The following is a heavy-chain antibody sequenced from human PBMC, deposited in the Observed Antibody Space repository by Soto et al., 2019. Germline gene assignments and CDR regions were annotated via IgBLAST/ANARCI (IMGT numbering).Heavy chain of an antibody. CDR2: ISASSSSI. Sequence: DVQLVESGGGLVKPGGSLRLSCAASGFNFITYSMNWVRQAPGKGLEWVSSISASSSSIHYAESVKGRFIVSRDNAKNSLYLQMNSLRAEDTALYYCVRDAYNRDAFDIWGQGTIVTVSS. D-gene: IGHD1-20*01. J-gene: IGHJ3*02. CDR1: GFNFITYS. CDR3: VRDAYNRDAFDI. V-gene: IGHV3-21*01.